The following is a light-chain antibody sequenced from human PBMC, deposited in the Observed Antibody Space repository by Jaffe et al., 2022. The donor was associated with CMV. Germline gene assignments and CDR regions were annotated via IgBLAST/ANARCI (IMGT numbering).Light chain of an antibody. CDR3: MQSTQFPYT. CDR2: EVS. V-gene: IGKV2D-29*02. Sequence: DIVLTQTPLSLSVTPGQPASISCKSSPSLLHSDGRTHLYWYVQKPGQSPQLLIYEVSNVFSGAPDRFSGSGSGTDFTLKISRVEAEDVGVYYCMQSTQFPYTFGQGTKLEIK. CDR1: PSLLHSDGRTH. J-gene: IGKJ2*01.